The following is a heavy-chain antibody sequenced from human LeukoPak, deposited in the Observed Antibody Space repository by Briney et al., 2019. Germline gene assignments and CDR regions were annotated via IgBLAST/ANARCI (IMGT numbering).Heavy chain of an antibody. Sequence: SVKVSCKASGGTFSSYAISWVRQAPGQGLEWMGGIIPIFGTANYAQKFQGRVTITADESTSTAYMELSSLRSEDTAVYYCARGGWLQLTVLDYWGQGTLVTVSS. D-gene: IGHD5-24*01. J-gene: IGHJ4*02. CDR3: ARGGWLQLTVLDY. V-gene: IGHV1-69*13. CDR1: GGTFSSYA. CDR2: IIPIFGTA.